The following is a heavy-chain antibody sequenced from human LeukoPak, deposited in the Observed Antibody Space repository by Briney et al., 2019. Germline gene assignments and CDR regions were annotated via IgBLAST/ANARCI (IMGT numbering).Heavy chain of an antibody. J-gene: IGHJ4*02. Sequence: GGSLRLSCIASGFSFSGHWMHWARQLPGKGLVLVSRISPTGSTTSYADSVKGRFTVSRDNAKNTLYLQVNNLRAEDTAVYYCARGPNSNWSGLDFWGQGTLLTVSS. CDR1: GFSFSGHW. D-gene: IGHD6-6*01. CDR2: ISPTGSTT. V-gene: IGHV3-74*01. CDR3: ARGPNSNWSGLDF.